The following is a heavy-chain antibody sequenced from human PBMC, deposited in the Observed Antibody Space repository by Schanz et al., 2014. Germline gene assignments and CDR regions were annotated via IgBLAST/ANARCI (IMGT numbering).Heavy chain of an antibody. D-gene: IGHD2-15*01. CDR3: AREIPAGGHFDY. CDR2: ISYDGNNK. CDR1: GFTFSSYA. J-gene: IGHJ4*02. Sequence: QVQLVESGGGVVQPGRSLRLSCAASGFTFSSYAMHWVRQAPGKGLEWVALISYDGNNKYYADSVKGQFTISRDNSKNTLYLRMISLRAEDTAMFYCAREIPAGGHFDYWGQGTLVSVSS. V-gene: IGHV3-30*04.